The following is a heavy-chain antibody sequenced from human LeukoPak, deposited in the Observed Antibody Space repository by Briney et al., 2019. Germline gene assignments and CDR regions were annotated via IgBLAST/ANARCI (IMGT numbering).Heavy chain of an antibody. Sequence: GGSLRLSCAASGFTFSSYSMNWVRQAPGKGLDWVSSISSSSSYIYYADLVKGRFTISRDNAKNSLYLQMNRLRAEDTALYYCASLTYYYDSSGYFHAPFDYWGQGTLVTVSS. CDR2: ISSSSSYI. D-gene: IGHD3-22*01. J-gene: IGHJ4*02. CDR1: GFTFSSYS. V-gene: IGHV3-21*01. CDR3: ASLTYYYDSSGYFHAPFDY.